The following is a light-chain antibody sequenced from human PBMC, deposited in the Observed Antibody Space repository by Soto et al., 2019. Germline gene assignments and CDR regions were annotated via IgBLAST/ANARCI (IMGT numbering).Light chain of an antibody. CDR3: QKYTNVPA. CDR1: RGLANN. Sequence: DFQMPRPPSPLSPPVEKRVTPTGRAGRGLANNLAWYQQIPGKVPKLLISAPSTLQSGVPSRFSGSGSGTDFTLTISSLQPEDVATYYCQKYTNVPAFGGGTKVEIK. V-gene: IGKV1-27*01. J-gene: IGKJ4*01. CDR2: APS.